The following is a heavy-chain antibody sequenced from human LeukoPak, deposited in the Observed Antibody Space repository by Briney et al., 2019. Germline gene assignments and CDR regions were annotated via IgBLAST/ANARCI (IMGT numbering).Heavy chain of an antibody. Sequence: PGGSLRLSCAASGFSVSDNYMTWVRQAPGKGLEWVSVIYSGGSTYYADSVKGRFTISRDNSKNTLFLQMNSLRAEDTAVYYCARAPHRWGQGTLVTVSS. V-gene: IGHV3-66*01. CDR3: ARAPHR. CDR2: IYSGGST. CDR1: GFSVSDNY. J-gene: IGHJ5*02.